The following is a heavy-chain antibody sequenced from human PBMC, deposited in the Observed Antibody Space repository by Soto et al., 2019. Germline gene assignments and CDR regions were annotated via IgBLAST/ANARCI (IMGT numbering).Heavy chain of an antibody. Sequence: GGSLRLSCAASGFTFSSYAMSWVRQAPGKGLEWISAITNSGGSTYYADSVKGRFTISRDNSKNTLYLQMNSLRAEDTAVYYCAKDAPDYYDSSGYYYVGWFDYWGQGTLVTVSS. V-gene: IGHV3-23*01. CDR2: ITNSGGST. J-gene: IGHJ4*02. CDR1: GFTFSSYA. CDR3: AKDAPDYYDSSGYYYVGWFDY. D-gene: IGHD3-22*01.